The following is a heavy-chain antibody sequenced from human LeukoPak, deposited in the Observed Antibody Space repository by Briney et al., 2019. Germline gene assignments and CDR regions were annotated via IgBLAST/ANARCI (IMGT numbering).Heavy chain of an antibody. CDR2: INHSGST. CDR1: GGSFSGYY. CDR3: ASSFSGTGIAAAGIGY. Sequence: SETLSLTCAVYGGSFSGYYWSWIRQPPGKGLEWIGEINHSGSTNYNPSLKSRVTISVDTSKNQLSLKLSSVTAADTAVYYCASSFSGTGIAAAGIGYWGQGTLVTVSS. D-gene: IGHD6-13*01. V-gene: IGHV4-34*01. J-gene: IGHJ4*02.